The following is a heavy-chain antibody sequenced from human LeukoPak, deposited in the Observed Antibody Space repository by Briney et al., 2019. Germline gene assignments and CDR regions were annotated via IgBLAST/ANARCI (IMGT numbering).Heavy chain of an antibody. CDR3: ARHGAGIAARPTDP. D-gene: IGHD6-6*01. CDR1: GGSISSSSYY. J-gene: IGHJ5*02. CDR2: IYYSGST. Sequence: SETLSLTCTVSGGSISSSSYYWGWIRQPPGKGLEWIGSIYYSGSTYYNPSLKSRVTISVDTSKNQFSLKLSSVTAADTAVYYCARHGAGIAARPTDPWGQGTLVTVSS. V-gene: IGHV4-39*01.